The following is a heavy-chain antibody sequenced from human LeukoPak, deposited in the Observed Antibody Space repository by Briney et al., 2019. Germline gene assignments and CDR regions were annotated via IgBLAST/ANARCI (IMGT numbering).Heavy chain of an antibody. CDR2: ISYDGSNK. Sequence: TGGSLRLSCAASGFTFSSYAMHWVRQAPGKGLEWVAVISYDGSNKYHADSVKGRFTISRDNSKNTVFMEMNSLKPEDTALYYCARSEHIVVVTSTPASYWGQGTLVTVSS. CDR3: ARSEHIVVVTSTPASY. V-gene: IGHV3-30-3*01. D-gene: IGHD2-21*02. CDR1: GFTFSSYA. J-gene: IGHJ4*02.